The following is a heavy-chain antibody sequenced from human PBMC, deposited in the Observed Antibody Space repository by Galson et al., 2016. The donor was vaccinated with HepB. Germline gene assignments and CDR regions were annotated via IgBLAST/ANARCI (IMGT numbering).Heavy chain of an antibody. D-gene: IGHD3-9*01. V-gene: IGHV3-30*18. J-gene: IGHJ4*02. Sequence: SLRLSCAASGFTFSSYGMHWVRQAPGKGLEWVAVISYDGSNKYYADSVKGRLTISRDNSKNTLYLQMNSLTAEDTAVYFCAKSDILAGYSAFDYWGQGTLVTVSS. CDR2: ISYDGSNK. CDR3: AKSDILAGYSAFDY. CDR1: GFTFSSYG.